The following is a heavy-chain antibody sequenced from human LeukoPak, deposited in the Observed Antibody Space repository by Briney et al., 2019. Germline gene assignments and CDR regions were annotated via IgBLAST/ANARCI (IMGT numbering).Heavy chain of an antibody. J-gene: IGHJ6*03. D-gene: IGHD5-18*01. CDR3: ARVPDTTPYYYYYYMDV. Sequence: SETLSLTCTVSGGSISSYYWSWIRQPPGKGLEWIGYIYYSGSTNYNPSLKGRVTISVDTSKNQFSLKLSSVTAADTAVYYCARVPDTTPYYYYYYMDVWGKGTTVTVSS. V-gene: IGHV4-59*01. CDR2: IYYSGST. CDR1: GGSISSYY.